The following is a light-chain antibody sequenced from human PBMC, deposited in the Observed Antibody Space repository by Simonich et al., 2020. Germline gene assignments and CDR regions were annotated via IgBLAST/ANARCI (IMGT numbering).Light chain of an antibody. V-gene: IGKV4-1*01. CDR2: WAS. CDR3: QQYYSTPPT. Sequence: DIVMTQSPDSLAVSLGERATINCKSTQSVLYSSNNKNYLAWYQPKPGQPPKLLIYWASTRESGVPDRLSGRGSGTDFTLTIRSLQAEDVAVYYCQQYYSTPPTFGQGTKVEIK. CDR1: QSVLYSSNNKNY. J-gene: IGKJ1*01.